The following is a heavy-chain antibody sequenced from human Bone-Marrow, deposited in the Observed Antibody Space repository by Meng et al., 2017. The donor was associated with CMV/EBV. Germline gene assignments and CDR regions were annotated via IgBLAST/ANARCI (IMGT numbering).Heavy chain of an antibody. CDR3: ARDSLPFESSTPDY. V-gene: IGHV5-51*01. J-gene: IGHJ4*02. CDR1: GYSFTSYW. D-gene: IGHD2-2*01. CDR2: IYPGDSDT. Sequence: KVSCKGSGYSFTSYWIGWVRQMPGKGLEWMGIIYPGDSDTRYSPSFQGQVTISADKSISTAYLQWSSLKASDTAMYYCARDSLPFESSTPDYWGQGTLVTFSS.